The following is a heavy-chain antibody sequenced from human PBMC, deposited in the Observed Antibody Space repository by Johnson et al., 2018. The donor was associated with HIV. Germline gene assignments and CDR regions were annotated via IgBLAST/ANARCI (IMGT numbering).Heavy chain of an antibody. Sequence: VESGGGLVQPGRSLRLSCAASGFTFDDYAMHWVRQAPGKGLEWVSGISWNSGSIGYADSVKGRFTISSDNSKNSLYLQMNSLRAEDTAVYYCARGAWSYCGGDCYGYPPDAFDIWGQGTMVTVSS. CDR1: GFTFDDYA. V-gene: IGHV3-9*01. D-gene: IGHD2-21*02. CDR2: ISWNSGSI. J-gene: IGHJ3*02. CDR3: ARGAWSYCGGDCYGYPPDAFDI.